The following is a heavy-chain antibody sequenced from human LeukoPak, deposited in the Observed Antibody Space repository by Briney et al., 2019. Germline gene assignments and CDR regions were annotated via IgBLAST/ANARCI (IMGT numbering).Heavy chain of an antibody. Sequence: GASVTVSCMASGYTFTSYGISWVRQAPGQGVEWMGWIGAYNGNTNYAQKLQGRVTMTTDTSTSTAYMELRRLRSDDAAVYYCARADYDILTGQNLSFDYWGQGTLVTVSS. CDR1: GYTFTSYG. J-gene: IGHJ4*02. V-gene: IGHV1-18*01. CDR2: IGAYNGNT. CDR3: ARADYDILTGQNLSFDY. D-gene: IGHD3-9*01.